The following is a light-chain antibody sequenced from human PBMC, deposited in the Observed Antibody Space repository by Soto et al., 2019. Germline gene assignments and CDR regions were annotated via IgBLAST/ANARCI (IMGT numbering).Light chain of an antibody. CDR3: QLANKWPIT. Sequence: EFVMSLSPATLSVYQGEGATLSCRASQSVSSDLAWYQQKPGQAPRLLIYYTSTRATGFPARFSGGGSGTEFTLTISSLQSEDSAFYYCQLANKWPITFAHVTRLEIK. CDR2: YTS. V-gene: IGKV3-15*01. J-gene: IGKJ5*01. CDR1: QSVSSD.